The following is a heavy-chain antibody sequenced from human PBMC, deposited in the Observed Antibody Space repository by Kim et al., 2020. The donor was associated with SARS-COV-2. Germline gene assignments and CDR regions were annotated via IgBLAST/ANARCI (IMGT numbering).Heavy chain of an antibody. CDR2: IYSGGST. CDR3: ARDRRYCSSTSCLVSDY. Sequence: GGSLRLSCAASGFTVSSNYMSWVRQAPGKGLEWVSVIYSGGSTYYADSVKGRFTISRHNSKNTLYLQMNSRRAEDTAVYYCARDRRYCSSTSCLVSDYWGQGTLVTVSS. CDR1: GFTVSSNY. D-gene: IGHD2-2*01. J-gene: IGHJ4*02. V-gene: IGHV3-53*04.